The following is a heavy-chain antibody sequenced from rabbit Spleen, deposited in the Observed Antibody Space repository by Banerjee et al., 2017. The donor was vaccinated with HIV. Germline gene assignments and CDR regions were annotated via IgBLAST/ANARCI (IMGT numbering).Heavy chain of an antibody. V-gene: IGHV1S45*01. J-gene: IGHJ6*01. CDR2: IAGSSSGFS. CDR1: GFSLSRYY. D-gene: IGHD8-1*01. CDR3: ARYSGSSFSTYGMDL. Sequence: QEQLVESGGGLVKPGTSLTLTCTSSGFSLSRYYMCWVRQAPGKGLEWISCIAGSSSGFSYSATWAKGRFPCSKTSSSTVTLQMTSLPVADTATYFCARYSGSSFSTYGMDLWGPGTLVTVS.